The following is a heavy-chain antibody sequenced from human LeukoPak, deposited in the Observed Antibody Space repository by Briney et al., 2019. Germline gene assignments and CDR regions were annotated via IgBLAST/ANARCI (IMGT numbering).Heavy chain of an antibody. V-gene: IGHV1-18*01. Sequence: ASVKVSCKASGYTFTSYGISWVRQAPGQGLEWMGWISAYSGNTNYAQKLQGRVTMTTDTSTSTAYMELRSLRSDDTAVYYCARDENPWQQLVPAFDIWGQGTMVTVSS. CDR3: ARDENPWQQLVPAFDI. D-gene: IGHD6-13*01. CDR2: ISAYSGNT. CDR1: GYTFTSYG. J-gene: IGHJ3*02.